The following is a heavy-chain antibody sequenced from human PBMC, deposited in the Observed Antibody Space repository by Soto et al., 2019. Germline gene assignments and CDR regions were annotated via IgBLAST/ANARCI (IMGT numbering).Heavy chain of an antibody. J-gene: IGHJ6*03. CDR3: ASPTLTYYDILTGYSYYYYYMDG. V-gene: IGHV4-39*01. D-gene: IGHD3-9*01. CDR2: IYYSGST. CDR1: GGSISSSSYY. Sequence: SETLSLTCTVSGGSISSSSYYWGWIRQPPGKGLEWIGSIYYSGSTYYNPSLKSRVTISVDTSKNQFSLKLSSVTAADTAVYYCASPTLTYYDILTGYSYYYYYMDGWGKGTKVTVSS.